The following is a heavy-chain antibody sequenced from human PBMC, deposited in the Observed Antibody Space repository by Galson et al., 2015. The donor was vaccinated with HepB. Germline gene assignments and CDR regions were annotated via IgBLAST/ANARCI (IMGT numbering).Heavy chain of an antibody. V-gene: IGHV3-30-3*01. J-gene: IGHJ4*02. CDR3: ARWELERPVDYYFDY. D-gene: IGHD1-1*01. CDR2: ISYDGSNK. Sequence: SLRLSCAASGFTFSSYAMHWVRQAPGKGLEWVAVISYDGSNKYYADSVKGRFTISRDNSKNTLYLQMNSLRAEDTAVYYCARWELERPVDYYFDYWGQGTLVTVSS. CDR1: GFTFSSYA.